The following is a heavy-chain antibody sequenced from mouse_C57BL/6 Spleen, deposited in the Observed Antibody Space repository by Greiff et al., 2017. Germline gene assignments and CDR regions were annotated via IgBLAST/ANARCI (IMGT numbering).Heavy chain of an antibody. CDR1: GYTFTDYN. CDR2: INPNNGGT. CDR3: ARGGDYYGRGAY. D-gene: IGHD1-1*01. Sequence: VQLKQSGPELVKPGASVKIPCKASGYTFTDYNMDWVKQSHGKSLEWIGDINPNNGGTIYNQKFKGKATLTVDKSSSTAYMELRSLTSEDTAVYYCARGGDYYGRGAYWGQGTLVTVSA. J-gene: IGHJ3*01. V-gene: IGHV1-18*01.